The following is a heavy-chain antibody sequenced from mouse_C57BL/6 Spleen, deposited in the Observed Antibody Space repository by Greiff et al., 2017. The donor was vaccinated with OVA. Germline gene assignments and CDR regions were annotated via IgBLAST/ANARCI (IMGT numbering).Heavy chain of an antibody. CDR2: IRLKSDNYAT. CDR3: TLITTVVDYFDY. Sequence: VQLKESGGGLVQPGGSLKLSCVASGFTFSNYWMNWVRQSPEKGLEWVAQIRLKSDNYATHYAESVKGRFTISRDDSKSSVYLQMNNLRAEDTGIYYCTLITTVVDYFDYWGQGTTLTVSS. V-gene: IGHV6-3*01. D-gene: IGHD1-1*01. J-gene: IGHJ2*01. CDR1: GFTFSNYW.